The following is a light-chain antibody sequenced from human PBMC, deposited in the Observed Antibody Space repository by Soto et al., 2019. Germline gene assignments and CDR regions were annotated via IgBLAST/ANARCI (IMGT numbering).Light chain of an antibody. J-gene: IGKJ1*01. V-gene: IGKV1-9*01. CDR3: QQLTSYPRT. CDR1: QGINNY. CDR2: AAS. Sequence: DIQLTQSPSFLSASVGDRVTITCRASQGINNYLGWYQQKPGKAPKLLVFAASTLQSGVSSRFSGSGSGTEFTLTISSLQPEDFATYYCQQLTSYPRTFXQGTKVDIK.